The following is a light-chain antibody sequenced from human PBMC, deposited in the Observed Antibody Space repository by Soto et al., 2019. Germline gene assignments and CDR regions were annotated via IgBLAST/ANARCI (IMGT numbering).Light chain of an antibody. CDR1: QTVSTY. J-gene: IGKJ2*01. CDR2: GAS. Sequence: DIQMTQYPSSLSVSVGDTVTVTCRASQTVSTYLNWYLLKPGKAPKLLIYGASSLQSGVPSRFSANGSATEFALTISGLRPEDSATFYCQPSYKTPRTFGQGSRLEIK. V-gene: IGKV1-39*01. CDR3: QPSYKTPRT.